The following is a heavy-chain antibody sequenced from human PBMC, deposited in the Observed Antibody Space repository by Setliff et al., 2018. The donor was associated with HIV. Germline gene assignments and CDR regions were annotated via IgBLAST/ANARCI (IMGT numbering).Heavy chain of an antibody. CDR3: ARPYYDSSDYSWVDAFDI. CDR1: GGLISSSNW. J-gene: IGHJ3*02. CDR2: MYHSGST. D-gene: IGHD3-22*01. Sequence: SETLSLTCAVSGGLISSSNWWSWVRQPPGRGLEWIGEMYHSGSTNYSPSLKSRVTISLDKSKNQFSLKLSSVTAADTAVYYCARPYYDSSDYSWVDAFDIWGQGTMVTVSS. V-gene: IGHV4-4*02.